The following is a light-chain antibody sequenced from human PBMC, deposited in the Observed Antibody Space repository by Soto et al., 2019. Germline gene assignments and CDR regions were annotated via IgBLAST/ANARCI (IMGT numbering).Light chain of an antibody. J-gene: IGKJ1*01. V-gene: IGKV3D-15*01. CDR3: QQYNSYSKT. CDR2: SAS. CDR1: QTVSTY. Sequence: EIALTQSPGTLSLSPGERATLSCRASQTVSTYLAWYQHKSGQAPRLLIYSASKRATGIPARFSGSGSGTDFTLTISSLQSEDFATYYCQQYNSYSKTFGQGTKVDIK.